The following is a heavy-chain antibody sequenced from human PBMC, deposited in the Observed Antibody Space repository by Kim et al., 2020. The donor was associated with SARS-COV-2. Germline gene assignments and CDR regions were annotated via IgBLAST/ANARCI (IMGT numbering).Heavy chain of an antibody. CDR2: IWYDGSNK. Sequence: GGSLRLSCAASGFTFSSYGMHWVRQAPGKGLEWVAVIWYDGSNKYYADSVKGRFTISRDNSKNTLYLQMNSLRAEDTAVYYCARALRFLEWLHRDYYYYGMDVWPRDHGHRLL. V-gene: IGHV3-33*01. D-gene: IGHD3-3*01. CDR1: GFTFSSYG. J-gene: IGHJ6*02. CDR3: ARALRFLEWLHRDYYYYGMDV.